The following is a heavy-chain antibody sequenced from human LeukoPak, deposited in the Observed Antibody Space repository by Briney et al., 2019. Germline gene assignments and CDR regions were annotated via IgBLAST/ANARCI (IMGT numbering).Heavy chain of an antibody. CDR2: IYYSGST. V-gene: IGHV4-59*12. CDR3: ARGIIVGATYYFDY. D-gene: IGHD1-26*01. Sequence: SETLSLTCTVSGGSISSYYWSWIRQPPGKGLEWIGYIYYSGSTNYNPSLKSRVTMSVDTSKNQFSLKLSSVTAADTAVYYCARGIIVGATYYFDYWGQGTLVTVSS. CDR1: GGSISSYY. J-gene: IGHJ4*02.